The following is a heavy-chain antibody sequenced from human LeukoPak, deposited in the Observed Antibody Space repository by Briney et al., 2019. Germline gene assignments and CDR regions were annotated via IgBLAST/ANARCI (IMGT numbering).Heavy chain of an antibody. Sequence: GASVKVSCKASGGTFSTYAISWVRQAPGQGLEWVGGIIPIFGTANYAQKFQGRVTITADKSTSTAYMELSSLRSEDTAVYYCARGRILGPDGDPYYFDYWGQGTLVTVSS. V-gene: IGHV1-69*06. D-gene: IGHD4-17*01. CDR1: GGTFSTYA. J-gene: IGHJ4*02. CDR3: ARGRILGPDGDPYYFDY. CDR2: IIPIFGTA.